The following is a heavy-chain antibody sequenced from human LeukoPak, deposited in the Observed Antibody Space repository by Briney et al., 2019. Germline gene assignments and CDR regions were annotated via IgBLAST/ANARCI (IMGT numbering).Heavy chain of an antibody. J-gene: IGHJ4*02. CDR1: GFTFSRYW. V-gene: IGHV3-7*01. CDR3: ARESYAARWD. Sequence: GGSLRLSCAASGFTFSRYWMSWVRQAPGKGLEWVANIKQDGSQKYYVGSVEGRFTISRDNANNLLYLQMHSLRAEDTAVYYCARESYAARWDWGQGTLVTVSS. D-gene: IGHD6-6*01. CDR2: IKQDGSQK.